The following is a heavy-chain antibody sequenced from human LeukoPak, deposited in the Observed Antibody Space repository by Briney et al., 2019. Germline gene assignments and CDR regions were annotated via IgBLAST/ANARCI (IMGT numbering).Heavy chain of an antibody. CDR3: AKDGGEGFVDTAMVIERHFDY. CDR2: ISYDGSNK. D-gene: IGHD5-18*01. Sequence: PGRSLRLSCAASGFTFSSYGKHWVRQAPGKGLEWVAVISYDGSNKYYADSVKGRFTISRDNSKNTLYLQMNSLRAEDTAVYYCAKDGGEGFVDTAMVIERHFDYWGQGTLVTVSS. V-gene: IGHV3-30*18. J-gene: IGHJ4*02. CDR1: GFTFSSYG.